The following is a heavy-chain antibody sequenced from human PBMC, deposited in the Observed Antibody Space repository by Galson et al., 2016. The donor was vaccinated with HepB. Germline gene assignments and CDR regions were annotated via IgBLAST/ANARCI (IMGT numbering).Heavy chain of an antibody. D-gene: IGHD6-19*01. J-gene: IGHJ4*02. CDR3: ASSIAVAGIIDY. V-gene: IGHV3-30*07. Sequence: DSVEGRFTISRDDSENTVYLQINTLRVEDTAMYYCASSIAVAGIIDYWGQGTLVTVSS.